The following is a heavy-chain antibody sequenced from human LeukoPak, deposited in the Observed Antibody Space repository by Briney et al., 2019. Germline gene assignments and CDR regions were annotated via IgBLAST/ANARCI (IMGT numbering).Heavy chain of an antibody. J-gene: IGHJ6*02. D-gene: IGHD2-2*01. CDR2: INPNSGGT. CDR1: GYTFTGYY. Sequence: GASVKVSCKASGYTFTGYYMHWVRQAPGQGLEWMGWINPNSGGTNYVQKFQGRVTMTRDTSISTAYMELSRLRSDDTAVYYCASHCSSTSCNYYYYGMDVWGQGTTVTVSS. V-gene: IGHV1-2*02. CDR3: ASHCSSTSCNYYYYGMDV.